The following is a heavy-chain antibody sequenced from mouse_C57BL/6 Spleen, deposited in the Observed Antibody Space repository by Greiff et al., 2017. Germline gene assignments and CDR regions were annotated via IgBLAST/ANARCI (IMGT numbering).Heavy chain of an antibody. J-gene: IGHJ1*03. D-gene: IGHD2-5*01. CDR2: ISSGSSTI. CDR1: GFTFSDYG. Sequence: EVQRVESGGGLVKPGGSLKLSCAASGFTFSDYGMHWVRQAPEKGLEWVAYISSGSSTIYYADTVKGRFTISRDNAKNTLFLQMTSLRSEDTAMYYCARGYYSNYVGYFDVWCTGTTVTVSS. CDR3: ARGYYSNYVGYFDV. V-gene: IGHV5-17*01.